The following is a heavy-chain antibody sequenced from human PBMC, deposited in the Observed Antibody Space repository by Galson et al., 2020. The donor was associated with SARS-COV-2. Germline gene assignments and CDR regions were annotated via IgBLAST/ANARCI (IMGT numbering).Heavy chain of an antibody. V-gene: IGHV3-21*01. CDR1: GFTFSNYS. D-gene: IGHD6-13*01. CDR3: ARAGYSSSWDPY. CDR2: ISSSSSYI. Sequence: GESLKISCAASGFTFSNYSMNWVRQAPGKGLEWVSSISSSSSYIYYADSVKGRFTISRDNAKNPLYLQMNSLRAEDTAVYYCARAGYSSSWDPYWGQGTLVTVSS. J-gene: IGHJ4*02.